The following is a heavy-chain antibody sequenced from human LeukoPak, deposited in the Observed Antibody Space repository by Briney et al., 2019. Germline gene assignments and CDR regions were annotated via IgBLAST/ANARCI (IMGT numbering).Heavy chain of an antibody. CDR2: ISSSSSTI. V-gene: IGHV3-48*01. CDR3: ARERRYYYDSSGYYYFDY. D-gene: IGHD3-22*01. J-gene: IGHJ4*02. Sequence: GGSLRLSCAASGFTFSSYSMNWVRQAPGKGLEWVSYISSSSSTIYYADSVKGRFTISRDNAKNSLYLQMNSLRAEDTAVYYCARERRYYYDSSGYYYFDYWGQGTLVTVSS. CDR1: GFTFSSYS.